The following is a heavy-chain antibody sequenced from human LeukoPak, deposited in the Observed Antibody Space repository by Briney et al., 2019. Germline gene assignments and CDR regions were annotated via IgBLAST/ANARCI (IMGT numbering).Heavy chain of an antibody. CDR2: IHYSGNT. Sequence: SETLFLTCTVSGASISSSSWSWIRQPPGKGLEWIGYIHYSGNTNYNPSLKSRVTISVDTTKNQFSLNLSSVTAADTAVYYCARGRGHSYGQYYFNYWGQGTLVTVSS. J-gene: IGHJ4*02. D-gene: IGHD5-18*01. CDR1: GASISSSS. V-gene: IGHV4-59*01. CDR3: ARGRGHSYGQYYFNY.